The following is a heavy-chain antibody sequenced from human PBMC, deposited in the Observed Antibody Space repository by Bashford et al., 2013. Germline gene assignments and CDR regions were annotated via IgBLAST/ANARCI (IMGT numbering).Heavy chain of an antibody. CDR3: ARGTPVTTTRLDY. V-gene: IGHV3-23*01. CDR1: GFTFSNYA. Sequence: GGSLRLSCAASGFTFSNYAMCWVRQAPGKGLEWVSSLTGSGGNXNYADSVRGRFTISRDNSENTLYLQMNSLRADDTAVYYCARGTPVTTTRLDYWGQGTLVTVSS. J-gene: IGHJ4*02. CDR2: LTGSGGNX. D-gene: IGHD4-17*01.